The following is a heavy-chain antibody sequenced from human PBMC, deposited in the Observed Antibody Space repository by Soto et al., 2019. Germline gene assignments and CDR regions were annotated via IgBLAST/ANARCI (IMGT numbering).Heavy chain of an antibody. Sequence: QVQLVQSGAEVKKPGASVKVSCKASGYTFTSYYMHWVRQAPGQGLEWMGIINPSGGSTSYAQKFQGRVTMTRDTSTSTVYMELSSLRSEDTAVYYCARDEMVTTPKIVKGWFDPWGQGTLVTVSS. CDR2: INPSGGST. CDR3: ARDEMVTTPKIVKGWFDP. CDR1: GYTFTSYY. V-gene: IGHV1-46*01. J-gene: IGHJ5*02. D-gene: IGHD2-15*01.